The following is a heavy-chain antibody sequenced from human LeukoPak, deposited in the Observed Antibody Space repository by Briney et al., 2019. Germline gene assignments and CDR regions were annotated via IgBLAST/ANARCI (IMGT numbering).Heavy chain of an antibody. CDR2: ISSSGSTI. J-gene: IGHJ4*02. D-gene: IGHD3-22*01. V-gene: IGHV3-48*03. CDR1: GFTFSSYE. Sequence: GGSLRLSCAASGFTFSSYEMNWVRQAPGKGLEGVSYISSSGSTIYYADSVKGRFTISRDNAKNSLYLQMNSLRAEDTAVYYCARGDYDSSGFYYWGQGTLVTVSS. CDR3: ARGDYDSSGFYY.